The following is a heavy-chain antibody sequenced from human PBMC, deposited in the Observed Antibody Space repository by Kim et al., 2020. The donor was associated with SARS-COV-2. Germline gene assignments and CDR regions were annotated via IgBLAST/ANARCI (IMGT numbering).Heavy chain of an antibody. J-gene: IGHJ4*02. Sequence: SVKVSCKASGGTFSSYAISWVRQAPGQGLEWMGGIIPIFGTANYAQKFQGRVTITADESTSTAYMELSSLRSEDTAVYYCARNDRYSGYVFDYWGQGTLVTVSS. CDR1: GGTFSSYA. D-gene: IGHD5-12*01. CDR3: ARNDRYSGYVFDY. CDR2: IIPIFGTA. V-gene: IGHV1-69*13.